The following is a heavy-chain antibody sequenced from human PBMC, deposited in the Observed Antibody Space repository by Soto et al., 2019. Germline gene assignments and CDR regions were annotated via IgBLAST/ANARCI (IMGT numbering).Heavy chain of an antibody. CDR2: ITGSGDKT. V-gene: IGHV3-23*01. J-gene: IGHJ4*02. D-gene: IGHD2-2*01. CDR1: GFSLSNYA. Sequence: GGSLRLSCAASGFSLSNYAMTWVRQAPGKGLEWVSGITGSGDKTYYADYVKGRFIISRDNSKNTLYLQMNSLRAEDTALYYCARDCSSSSCSVWHYWGQGTLVTVSS. CDR3: ARDCSSSSCSVWHY.